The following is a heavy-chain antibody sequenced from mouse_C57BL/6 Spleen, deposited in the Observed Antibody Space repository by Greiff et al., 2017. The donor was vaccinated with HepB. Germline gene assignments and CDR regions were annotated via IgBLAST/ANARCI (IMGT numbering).Heavy chain of an antibody. Sequence: QVQLQQSGPELAKPGASVKISCKASGYAFSSSWMNWVKQRPGKGLEWIGRIYPGDGDTNYNGKFKGKATLTADKSSSTAYMQLSSLTSEDSAVYFCARCELGPYFDYWGQGTTLTVSS. CDR2: IYPGDGDT. D-gene: IGHD4-1*01. V-gene: IGHV1-82*01. CDR3: ARCELGPYFDY. J-gene: IGHJ2*01. CDR1: GYAFSSSW.